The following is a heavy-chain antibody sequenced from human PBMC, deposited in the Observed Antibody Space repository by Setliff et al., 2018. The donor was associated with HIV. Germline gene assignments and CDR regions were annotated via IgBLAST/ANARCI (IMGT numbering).Heavy chain of an antibody. CDR2: IYSGGST. CDR3: ARVRLYNTALDY. V-gene: IGHV3-66*02. D-gene: IGHD3-3*01. Sequence: GESLKISCAASGFTVSTYYISWVRQAPGKGLEWVSTIYSGGSTYHADSVKGRFTLSRDTSKNTLFLQMNSLRPEDTAVYYCARVRLYNTALDYWGQGTLVTVSS. CDR1: GFTVSTYY. J-gene: IGHJ4*02.